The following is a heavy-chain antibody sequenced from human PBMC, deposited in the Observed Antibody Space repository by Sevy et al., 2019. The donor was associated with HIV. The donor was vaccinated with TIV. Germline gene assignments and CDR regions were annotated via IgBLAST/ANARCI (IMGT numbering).Heavy chain of an antibody. V-gene: IGHV3-11*05. CDR2: ISSGSTYT. Sequence: GGSLRLSCEVSGFTFSDFDMSWIRQAPGKGLEWVSDISSGSTYTKSADSVKGRFTISRDNAKNSLFLQMNSLRAEDTALYYCARDCSSTSCLWGLDVWGQGTTVTVSS. J-gene: IGHJ6*02. D-gene: IGHD2-2*01. CDR3: ARDCSSTSCLWGLDV. CDR1: GFTFSDFD.